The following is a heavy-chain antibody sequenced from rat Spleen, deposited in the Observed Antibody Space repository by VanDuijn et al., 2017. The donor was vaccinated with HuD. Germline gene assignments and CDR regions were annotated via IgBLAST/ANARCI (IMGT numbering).Heavy chain of an antibody. D-gene: IGHD1-12*02. CDR3: AKDGTIYDGSYYYFDY. V-gene: IGHV5-7*01. Sequence: EVQLAESGGGLVQPGRSLKLSCAASGFTFSDYNMAWVRQAPTKGLEWVATLSYDGATTYYRDSVKGRFTISSENAKSTLYLQMDSLRSEDTATYYCAKDGTIYDGSYYYFDYWGQGVMVTVSS. CDR2: LSYDGATT. CDR1: GFTFSDYN. J-gene: IGHJ2*01.